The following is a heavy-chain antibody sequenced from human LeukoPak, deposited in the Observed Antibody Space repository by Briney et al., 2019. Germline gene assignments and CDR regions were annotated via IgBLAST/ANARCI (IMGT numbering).Heavy chain of an antibody. CDR1: GFTFSSYS. CDR2: ISGSSTYI. Sequence: GGSLTLSCVASGFTFSSYSMNWVRQAPGKGLEWVSSISGSSTYIYYADSVKGRFTISRDNAKNSLYLQMNSLRAEDTAIYYCARAKPLPLMAHYFDYWGQGTLLTVSS. CDR3: ARAKPLPLMAHYFDY. D-gene: IGHD3-16*02. V-gene: IGHV3-21*01. J-gene: IGHJ4*02.